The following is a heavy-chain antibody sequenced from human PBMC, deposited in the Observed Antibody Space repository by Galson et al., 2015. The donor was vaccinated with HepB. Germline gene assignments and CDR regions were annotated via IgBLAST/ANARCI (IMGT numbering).Heavy chain of an antibody. CDR1: GFTFSGYS. J-gene: IGHJ6*02. CDR3: VKGRDYYYYYGMDV. Sequence: SLRLSCAASGFTFSGYSMNWVRQAPGKGLEYVSAISNNGGSTYYADSVKGRFTISRDNSKNTLYLQMSSLRAEDTAVYYCVKGRDYYYYYGMDVWGQGTTVTVSS. V-gene: IGHV3-64D*06. CDR2: ISNNGGST.